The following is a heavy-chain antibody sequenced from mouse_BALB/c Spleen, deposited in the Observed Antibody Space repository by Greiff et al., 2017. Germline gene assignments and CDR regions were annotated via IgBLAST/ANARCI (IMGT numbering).Heavy chain of an antibody. CDR3: ARREGLRSFDY. Sequence: EVQVVESGGGLVKPGGSLKLSCAASGFTFSSYAMSWVRQTPEKRLEWVATISSGGSYTYYPDSVKGRFTISRDNAKNTLYLQMSSLRSEDTAMYYCARREGLRSFDYWGQGTTLTVPS. CDR2: ISSGGSYT. CDR1: GFTFSSYA. D-gene: IGHD2-4*01. J-gene: IGHJ2*01. V-gene: IGHV5-9-3*01.